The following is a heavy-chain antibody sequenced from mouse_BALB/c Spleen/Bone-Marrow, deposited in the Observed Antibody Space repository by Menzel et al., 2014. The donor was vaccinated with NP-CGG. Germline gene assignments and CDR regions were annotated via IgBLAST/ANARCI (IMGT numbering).Heavy chain of an antibody. CDR3: ARWEYYAMDY. Sequence: VHLQQPGAELVKPGPSVKLSCTASGFNIKDTYMHWVKQRPEQGLEWIGRFDPANGNTKYDPKFQGKATITAETSTTAAYLRLSSLTSEDTAVYYCARWEYYAMDYWGQGTSVTVSS. CDR2: FDPANGNT. J-gene: IGHJ4*01. D-gene: IGHD4-1*01. V-gene: IGHV14-3*02. CDR1: GFNIKDTY.